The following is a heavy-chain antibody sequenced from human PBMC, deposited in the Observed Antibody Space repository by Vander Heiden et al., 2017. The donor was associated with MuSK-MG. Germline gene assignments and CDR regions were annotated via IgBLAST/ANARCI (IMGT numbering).Heavy chain of an antibody. CDR1: GFTFSSYA. V-gene: IGHV3-23*01. D-gene: IGHD6-19*01. Sequence: EVQLLESGGGLVQPGGSLRLSCAASGFTFSSYAMSWVRQAPGKGLEWVSAISGSGGSTYYADSVKGRFTISRDNSKNTLYLQMNSLRAEDTAVYYCAKDQTRLSGWYGGPFDYWGQGTLVTVSS. CDR2: ISGSGGST. J-gene: IGHJ4*02. CDR3: AKDQTRLSGWYGGPFDY.